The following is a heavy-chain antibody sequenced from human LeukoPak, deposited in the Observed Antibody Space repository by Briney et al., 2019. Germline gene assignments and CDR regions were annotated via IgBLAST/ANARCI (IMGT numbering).Heavy chain of an antibody. D-gene: IGHD3-10*01. CDR1: GGTFSSYA. CDR3: ARKSMVRGVIHAFDI. V-gene: IGHV1-69*13. Sequence: SMKVSCKASGGTFSSYAISWVRQAPGQGLEWMGGIIPIFGTANYAQKFQGRVTITADESTSTAYMELSSLRSEDTAVYYCARKSMVRGVIHAFDIWGQGTMVTVSS. CDR2: IIPIFGTA. J-gene: IGHJ3*02.